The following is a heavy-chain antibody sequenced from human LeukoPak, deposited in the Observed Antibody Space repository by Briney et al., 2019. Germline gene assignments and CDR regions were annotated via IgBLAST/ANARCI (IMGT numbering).Heavy chain of an antibody. Sequence: GGSLRLSCAASGFIFTSNRMNWVRQAPGKGLEWVANIKHDGSEQIYVDSVKGRFTISRDNAKNTLYLQMNSLRVEDTAVYYCARDYGRSRDYGMDVWGPGTTVTVSS. D-gene: IGHD3-10*01. CDR3: ARDYGRSRDYGMDV. CDR2: IKHDGSEQ. J-gene: IGHJ6*02. V-gene: IGHV3-7*01. CDR1: GFIFTSNR.